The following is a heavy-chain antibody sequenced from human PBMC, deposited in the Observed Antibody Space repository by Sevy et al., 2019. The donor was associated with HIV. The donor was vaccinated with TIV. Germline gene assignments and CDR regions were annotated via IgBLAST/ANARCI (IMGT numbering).Heavy chain of an antibody. CDR3: ARGLGTAMVFYYYYGMDV. D-gene: IGHD5-18*01. V-gene: IGHV3-30-3*01. J-gene: IGHJ6*02. Sequence: GGSLRLSCAASGFTFSSYAMHWVRQAPGKGLEWVAVISYDGSNKYYADSVKGRFTISRDNSKNTLYLQMNSLRAEDTAVYYCARGLGTAMVFYYYYGMDVWGQGTTVTVSS. CDR2: ISYDGSNK. CDR1: GFTFSSYA.